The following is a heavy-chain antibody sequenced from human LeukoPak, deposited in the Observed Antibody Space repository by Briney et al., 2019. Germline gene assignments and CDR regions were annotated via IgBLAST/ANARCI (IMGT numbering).Heavy chain of an antibody. CDR1: GGTFSSYA. D-gene: IGHD4-4*01. Sequence: SVKVSCKASGGTFSSYAISWVRQAPGQGLEWMGRIIPILGIANYAQKFQGRVTITADKSTSTAYMELSSLRSEDTAVYYCARVRHHSENDYWGQGTLVTVSS. CDR2: IIPILGIA. J-gene: IGHJ4*02. CDR3: ARVRHHSENDY. V-gene: IGHV1-69*04.